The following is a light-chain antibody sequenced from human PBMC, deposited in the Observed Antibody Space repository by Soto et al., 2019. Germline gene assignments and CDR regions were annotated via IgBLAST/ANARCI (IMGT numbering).Light chain of an antibody. J-gene: IGLJ1*01. CDR3: SSYTSSSTLYV. CDR2: DVS. V-gene: IGLV2-14*01. Sequence: SVLTQPASVSGSPGQSITISCTGISSDVGGYNYVSWYQQHPGKAPKLMIYDVSNRPSGVSNRLSGSKSGNTASLTISGLQAEDEADYYCSSYTSSSTLYVFGTGTKVTVL. CDR1: SSDVGGYNY.